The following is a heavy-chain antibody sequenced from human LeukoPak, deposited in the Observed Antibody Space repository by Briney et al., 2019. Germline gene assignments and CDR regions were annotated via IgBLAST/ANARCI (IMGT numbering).Heavy chain of an antibody. CDR1: GYTFTSYY. V-gene: IGHV1-46*01. CDR3: AKDAISNSSGWYDITEYFQH. CDR2: INPSGGST. D-gene: IGHD6-19*01. J-gene: IGHJ1*01. Sequence: GVSVKVSCKASGYTFTSYYMHWVRQAPGQGLEWMGIINPSGGSTSYAQKFQGRVTMTRDMSTSTVYMELSSLRSEDTAVYYCAKDAISNSSGWYDITEYFQHWGQGTLVTVSS.